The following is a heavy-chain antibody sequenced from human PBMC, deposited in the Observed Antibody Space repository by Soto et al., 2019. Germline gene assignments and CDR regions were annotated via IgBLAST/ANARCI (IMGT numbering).Heavy chain of an antibody. Sequence: EVQLVESGVDLVQRGGSLRLSCAASGFDVSNTYMSWVRQAPGKGLEWVSVIYSGGYTNYADSVKGRFIVSIDSPKNTLYLQMDSLRDEDTSVYYCAREDIIVIASPEYYFDYWGQGTLVTVSS. CDR3: AREDIIVIASPEYYFDY. CDR1: GFDVSNTY. D-gene: IGHD2-15*01. J-gene: IGHJ4*02. CDR2: IYSGGYT. V-gene: IGHV3-66*01.